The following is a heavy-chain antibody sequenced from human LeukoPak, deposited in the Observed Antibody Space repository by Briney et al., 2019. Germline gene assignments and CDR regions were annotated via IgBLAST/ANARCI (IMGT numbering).Heavy chain of an antibody. D-gene: IGHD1-26*01. CDR2: IDWDDDK. Sequence: ESGPTLVNPTQTLTLTCTFSGFSLSTSGMCVSWIRQPPGKALEWLARIDWDDDKYYSTSLKTRLTISKDTSKNQVVLTMTNMDPVDTATYYCARTAFWTSGSYYDARYYFDYWGQGTLVTVSS. CDR3: ARTAFWTSGSYYDARYYFDY. V-gene: IGHV2-70*11. J-gene: IGHJ4*02. CDR1: GFSLSTSGMC.